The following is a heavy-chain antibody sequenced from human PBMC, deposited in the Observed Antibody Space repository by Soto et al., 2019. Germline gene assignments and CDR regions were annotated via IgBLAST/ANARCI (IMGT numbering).Heavy chain of an antibody. CDR1: GYTFTSYG. CDR2: ISAYNGNT. J-gene: IGHJ3*02. D-gene: IGHD1-26*01. CDR3: ARVLWVDDAFDI. Sequence: ASVKVSCKASGYTFTSYGISWVRQAPGQGLERMGWISAYNGNTNYAQKLQGRVTMTTDTSTSTAYMELRSLRSDDTAVYYCARVLWVDDAFDIWGQGTMVTVSS. V-gene: IGHV1-18*01.